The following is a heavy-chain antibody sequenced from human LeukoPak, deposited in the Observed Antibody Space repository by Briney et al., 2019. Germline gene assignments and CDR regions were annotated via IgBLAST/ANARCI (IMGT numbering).Heavy chain of an antibody. V-gene: IGHV3-48*01. Sequence: GGSLRLSCAASGFTFSSYSMNWVRQAPGKGLEWVSYISSSSSTIYYADSVKGRFTISRDNAKNSLYLQMNSLRAEDTAVYYCARVQGGTKSQGFDYWGQGTLVTASS. D-gene: IGHD1-1*01. CDR3: ARVQGGTKSQGFDY. CDR1: GFTFSSYS. CDR2: ISSSSSTI. J-gene: IGHJ4*02.